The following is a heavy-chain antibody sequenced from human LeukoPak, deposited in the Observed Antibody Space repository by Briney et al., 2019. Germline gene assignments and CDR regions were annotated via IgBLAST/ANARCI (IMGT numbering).Heavy chain of an antibody. J-gene: IGHJ6*03. CDR3: ARGPFPYYYYMDV. D-gene: IGHD2-21*01. V-gene: IGHV1-69*06. CDR1: GGTFSSYA. CDR2: IIPIFGTA. Sequence: GASVKVSCKASGGTFSSYAISWVRQAPGQGLEWMGGIIPIFGTANYAQKFQGRVTITADKSTSTAYMELSSLRSEDTAVYYCARGPFPYYYYMDVWGKGTTVTVSS.